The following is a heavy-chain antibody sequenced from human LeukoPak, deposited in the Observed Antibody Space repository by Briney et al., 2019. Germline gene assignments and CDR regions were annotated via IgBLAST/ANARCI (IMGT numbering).Heavy chain of an antibody. CDR2: IRYDGSNK. Sequence: GGSLRLSCAASGFTFSSYGMHWVRQAPGKGLEWVAFIRYDGSNKHYADSVKGRFTISRDNSKNTLYLQMNSLRAEDTAVYYCAKGGSGWPFDYWGQGTLVTVSS. V-gene: IGHV3-30*02. J-gene: IGHJ4*02. D-gene: IGHD6-19*01. CDR3: AKGGSGWPFDY. CDR1: GFTFSSYG.